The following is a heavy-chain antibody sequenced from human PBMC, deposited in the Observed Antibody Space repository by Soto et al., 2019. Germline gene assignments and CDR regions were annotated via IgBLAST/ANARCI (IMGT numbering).Heavy chain of an antibody. CDR2: VSHDGRNT. V-gene: IGHV3-30*03. CDR3: ATGGRQWLVTSDFNY. Sequence: VQLVESGGGVVQPGRSLRLSCAASGFTFSDYAMHWVRQAPGKGLEWVAVVSHDGRNTHYADSVKGRFTISRDSSKNTVALEMTSLRAEDTSVYYCATGGRQWLVTSDFNYWGQGALVTVSS. J-gene: IGHJ4*02. D-gene: IGHD6-19*01. CDR1: GFTFSDYA.